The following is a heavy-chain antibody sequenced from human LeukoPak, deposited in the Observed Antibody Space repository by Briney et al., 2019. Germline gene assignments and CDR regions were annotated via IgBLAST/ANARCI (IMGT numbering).Heavy chain of an antibody. CDR1: GYTFTSYD. CDR2: MNPNSGNT. Sequence: ASVKVSCKASGYTFTSYDINGVRQAAGQGGEGMGWMNPNSGNTGYAQKFQGRVTMTRNTSISTAYMELSSLRSEDTAVYYCAREGGYSYGFDGMDVWGQGTTVTVSS. D-gene: IGHD5-18*01. CDR3: AREGGYSYGFDGMDV. V-gene: IGHV1-8*01. J-gene: IGHJ6*02.